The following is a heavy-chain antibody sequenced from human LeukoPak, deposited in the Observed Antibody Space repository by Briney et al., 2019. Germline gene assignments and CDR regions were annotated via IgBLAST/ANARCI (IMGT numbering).Heavy chain of an antibody. V-gene: IGHV1-46*01. Sequence: ASVKVSCKASGYTFTSYYMHWVRQAPGQGLEWMGIINPSGGSTSYAQKFQGRVTMTRDTSISTAYMELSRLRSDDTAVYYCARTWPDYYGSGSYSVYYFDYWGQGTLVTVSS. CDR1: GYTFTSYY. J-gene: IGHJ4*02. CDR2: INPSGGST. CDR3: ARTWPDYYGSGSYSVYYFDY. D-gene: IGHD3-10*01.